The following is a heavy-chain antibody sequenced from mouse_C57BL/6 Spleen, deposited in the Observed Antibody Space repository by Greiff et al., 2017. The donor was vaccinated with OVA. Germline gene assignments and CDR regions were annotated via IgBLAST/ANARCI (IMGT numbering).Heavy chain of an antibody. CDR2: ISSGSSTI. CDR3: ALMTTRAY. V-gene: IGHV5-17*01. D-gene: IGHD2-3*01. Sequence: EVKLMESGGGLVKPGGSLKLSCAASGFTFSDYGMHWVRQAPEKRLEWVAYISSGSSTIYYADTVKGRFTISRDNAKNTLFLQMTSLRSEDTAMYYCALMTTRAYWGQGTLVTVSA. CDR1: GFTFSDYG. J-gene: IGHJ3*01.